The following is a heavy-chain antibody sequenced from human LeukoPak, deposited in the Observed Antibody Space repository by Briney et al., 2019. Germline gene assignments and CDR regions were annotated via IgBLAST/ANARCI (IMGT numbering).Heavy chain of an antibody. J-gene: IGHJ4*02. D-gene: IGHD3-3*01. V-gene: IGHV1-3*01. CDR3: ARASDDFWSGYHFDY. Sequence: ASVKVSCKASGYTFTSYAMHWVRRAPGQRLEWMGWINAGNGNTKYSQKFQGRVTITRDTSASTAYMELSSLRSEDTAVYYCARASDDFWSGYHFDYWGQGTLVTVSS. CDR2: INAGNGNT. CDR1: GYTFTSYA.